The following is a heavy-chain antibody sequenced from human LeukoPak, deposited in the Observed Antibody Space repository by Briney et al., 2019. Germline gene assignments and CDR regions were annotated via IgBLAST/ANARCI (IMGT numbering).Heavy chain of an antibody. J-gene: IGHJ4*02. V-gene: IGHV3-48*03. Sequence: GGSLRLSCAASGFTFSSYEMNWVRQAPGKGLEWVSHISSSGSTIYYADSVKGRFTISRDNAKNSLYLQMNSLRAEDTAVYYCARDSAVAELLFDYWGQGTLVAVYS. CDR3: ARDSAVAELLFDY. D-gene: IGHD6-19*01. CDR1: GFTFSSYE. CDR2: ISSSGSTI.